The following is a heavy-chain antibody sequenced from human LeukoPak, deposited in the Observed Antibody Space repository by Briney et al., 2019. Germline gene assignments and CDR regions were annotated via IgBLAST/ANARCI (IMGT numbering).Heavy chain of an antibody. CDR3: ARLSSGWVYYGMDV. CDR2: ISAYNGNT. Sequence: GASVKVSCKASGYTFTSYGISWVRQAPGQGLEWMGWISAYNGNTNYAQRLQGRVTMTTDTSTSTGYMELRSLRSDDTAVYYCARLSSGWVYYGMDVWGQGTTVTVSS. J-gene: IGHJ6*02. V-gene: IGHV1-18*01. D-gene: IGHD6-19*01. CDR1: GYTFTSYG.